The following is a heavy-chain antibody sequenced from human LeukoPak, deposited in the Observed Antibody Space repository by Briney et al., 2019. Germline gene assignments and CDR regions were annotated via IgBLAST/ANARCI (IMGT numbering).Heavy chain of an antibody. D-gene: IGHD1-26*01. V-gene: IGHV4-59*01. CDR1: DGSISSYY. Sequence: PSETLSLTCTVSDGSISSYYWSWIRQPPGKGLEWIGYIYYSGSTNYNPSLKSRVTISVDTSKNQFSLKLSSVTAADTAVYYCARADGYSGSYYAFDIWGQGTMVTVSS. CDR3: ARADGYSGSYYAFDI. J-gene: IGHJ3*02. CDR2: IYYSGST.